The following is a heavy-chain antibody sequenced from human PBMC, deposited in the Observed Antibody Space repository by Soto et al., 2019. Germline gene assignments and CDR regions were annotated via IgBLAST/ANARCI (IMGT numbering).Heavy chain of an antibody. Sequence: SETLSLTCAVYGGSFSGYYWSWIRQPPGKGLEWIGEINHSGSTNYNPSLKSRVTISVDTSKNQFSLKLSSVTAADTAVYYCARGLYRSGRFDFWGQGTLVTVSS. V-gene: IGHV4-34*01. CDR1: GGSFSGYY. J-gene: IGHJ4*02. D-gene: IGHD6-19*01. CDR2: INHSGST. CDR3: ARGLYRSGRFDF.